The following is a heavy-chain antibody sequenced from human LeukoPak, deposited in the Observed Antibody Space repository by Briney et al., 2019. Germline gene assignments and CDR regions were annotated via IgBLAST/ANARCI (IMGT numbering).Heavy chain of an antibody. CDR1: GYTFTRYY. Sequence: SVQVSCKASGYTFTRYYFHWVRQAPGQGLEWMGWISTNSGDTNYAQKFQGRVTMTRDTSISTGYMELSRLTSDDTAVYYCARGGAVGATDYWGQGTLVTVSS. D-gene: IGHD1-26*01. CDR2: ISTNSGDT. V-gene: IGHV1-2*02. J-gene: IGHJ4*02. CDR3: ARGGAVGATDY.